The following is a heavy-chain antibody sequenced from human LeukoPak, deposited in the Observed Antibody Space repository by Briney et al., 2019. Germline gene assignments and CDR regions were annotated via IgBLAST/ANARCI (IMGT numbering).Heavy chain of an antibody. CDR3: ARRGGYSYGLDY. V-gene: IGHV4-39*01. J-gene: IGHJ4*02. Sequence: PSETLSLTCTVSGGSISSSSYYWGWIRQPPGKGLEWIGSIYYSGSTYYNPSLKSRVTISVDTSKNQFSLKLSSVTAADTAVYYCARRGGYSYGLDYWGQGTQVTVSS. CDR2: IYYSGST. CDR1: GGSISSSSYY. D-gene: IGHD5-18*01.